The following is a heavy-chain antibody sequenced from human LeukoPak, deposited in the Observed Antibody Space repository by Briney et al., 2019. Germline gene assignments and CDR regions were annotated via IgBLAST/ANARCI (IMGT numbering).Heavy chain of an antibody. CDR2: ASAHNGNT. J-gene: IGHJ3*01. V-gene: IGHV1-18*01. Sequence: GGSVKVSCKASGFTFTTYAFRWVGPAPGQGLEWVGWASAHNGNTNYAQKLQGRVTMTTDTSTNTAYMELRSLRFDDTAVYYCARHFSSGWPLEALDVWGQGTLVTVSS. CDR1: GFTFTTYA. CDR3: ARHFSSGWPLEALDV. D-gene: IGHD6-19*01.